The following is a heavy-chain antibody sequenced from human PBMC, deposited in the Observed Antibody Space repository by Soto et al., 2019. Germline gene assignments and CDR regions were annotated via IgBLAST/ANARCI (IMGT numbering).Heavy chain of an antibody. V-gene: IGHV1-18*01. Sequence: ASVKVSCKASGYTCTSYGISWVRQAPGQGLEWMGWISAYNGNTNYAQKLQGRVTMTPETSTTTAYMELRSLRSHDTAVYFCARGRVQDYFDSWGQGTLVTVSS. CDR1: GYTCTSYG. CDR3: ARGRVQDYFDS. CDR2: ISAYNGNT. J-gene: IGHJ4*02.